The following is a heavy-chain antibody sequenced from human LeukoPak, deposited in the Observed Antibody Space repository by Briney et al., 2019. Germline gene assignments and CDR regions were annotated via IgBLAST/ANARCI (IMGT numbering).Heavy chain of an antibody. V-gene: IGHV4-34*01. CDR2: INHSGST. CDR1: GGSFSGYY. Sequence: SETLSLTCAVYGGSFSGYYWSWIRQPPGKGLEWTGEINHSGSTNYNPSLKSRVTISVDTSKNQFSLKLSSVTAADTAVYYCARDPPAMDVWGKGTTVTVSS. J-gene: IGHJ6*03. CDR3: ARDPPAMDV.